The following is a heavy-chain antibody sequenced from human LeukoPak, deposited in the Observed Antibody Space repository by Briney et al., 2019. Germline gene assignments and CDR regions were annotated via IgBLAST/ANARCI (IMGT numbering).Heavy chain of an antibody. Sequence: PGGSLRLSCSGSGFSFNNYDMNWVRQAPGKGLEWVSFITVSGRQISYADSVKGRLTISRDNAKNSLYLQMKSLTQEDTAVYYCARGNYDNRGLYFDYWGRGVLVTVSS. J-gene: IGHJ4*02. CDR2: ITVSGRQI. V-gene: IGHV3-21*01. D-gene: IGHD3-22*01. CDR3: ARGNYDNRGLYFDY. CDR1: GFSFNNYD.